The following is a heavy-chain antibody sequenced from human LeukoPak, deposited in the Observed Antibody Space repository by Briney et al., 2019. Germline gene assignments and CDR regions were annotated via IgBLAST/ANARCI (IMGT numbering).Heavy chain of an antibody. CDR1: GGSISSSSYY. CDR2: IYYSGST. Sequence: SETLSLTCTVSGGSISSSSYYWGWIRQPPGKGLEWIGSIYYSGSTYYNPSLKSRITISVDTSKNQFSLKLSSVTAADTAVYYCARLSGGRPFDYWGQGTLVTVSS. D-gene: IGHD3-16*01. J-gene: IGHJ4*02. CDR3: ARLSGGRPFDY. V-gene: IGHV4-39*01.